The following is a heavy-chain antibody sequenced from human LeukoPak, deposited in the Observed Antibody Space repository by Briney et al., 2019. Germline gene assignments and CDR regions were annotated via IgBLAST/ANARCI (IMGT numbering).Heavy chain of an antibody. CDR3: ARVAVITAAGTYDY. CDR1: GFTFSDYY. V-gene: IGHV3-11*05. D-gene: IGHD6-13*01. CDR2: ISGSSEYI. J-gene: IGHJ4*02. Sequence: GGSLRLSCAASGFTFSDYYMTWIRQASGKGLEWVSYISGSSEYIHYADSVKGRFTISRDTAKNSLYLQMNSLRAEDTAVYYCARVAVITAAGTYDYWGQGTLVTVSS.